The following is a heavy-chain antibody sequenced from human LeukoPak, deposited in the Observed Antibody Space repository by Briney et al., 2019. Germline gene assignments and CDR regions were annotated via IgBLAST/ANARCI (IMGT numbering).Heavy chain of an antibody. CDR3: ARDTRWLQFEN. J-gene: IGHJ4*02. Sequence: PSQTLSLTCTVSGGSISSGGYYWSWIRQPAGKGLEWIGRIYTSGSTNYNPSLKSRVTISVDTSKNQFSLKLSSVTAADTAVYYCARDTRWLQFENWGQGTLVTVSS. CDR1: GGSISSGGYY. D-gene: IGHD5-24*01. V-gene: IGHV4-61*02. CDR2: IYTSGST.